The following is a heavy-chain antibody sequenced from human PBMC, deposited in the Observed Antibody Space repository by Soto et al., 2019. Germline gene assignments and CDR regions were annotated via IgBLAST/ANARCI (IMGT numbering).Heavy chain of an antibody. CDR1: GVTFISYS. J-gene: IGHJ4*02. V-gene: IGHV3-21*01. Sequence: GGSLRLSCAASGVTFISYSMNWVRQATGKGLEWVSSISSSSSYIYYADSVKGRFTISRDNAKNSLYLQMNSLRAEDTAVYYCARDLASDRDYDFWSGYICYWGQGTLVTVSS. D-gene: IGHD3-3*01. CDR3: ARDLASDRDYDFWSGYICY. CDR2: ISSSSSYI.